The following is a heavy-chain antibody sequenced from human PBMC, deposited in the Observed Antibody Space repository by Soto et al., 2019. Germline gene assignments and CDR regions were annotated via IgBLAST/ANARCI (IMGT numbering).Heavy chain of an antibody. CDR2: IIPIFGTA. D-gene: IGHD5-12*01. J-gene: IGHJ4*02. Sequence: SVKVSCKASGYTFTSYYMHWVRQAPGQGLEWMGGIIPIFGTANYAQKFQGRVTITADESTSTAYMELSSLRSEDTAVYYCARTFGYSGYDYSQNESYYFDYWGQGTLVTVSS. CDR3: ARTFGYSGYDYSQNESYYFDY. V-gene: IGHV1-69*13. CDR1: GYTFTSYY.